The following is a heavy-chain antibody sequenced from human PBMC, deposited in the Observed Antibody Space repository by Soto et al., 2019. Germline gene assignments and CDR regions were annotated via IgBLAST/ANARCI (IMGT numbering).Heavy chain of an antibody. V-gene: IGHV4-30-2*01. D-gene: IGHD2-2*02. J-gene: IGHJ5*02. CDR3: ATAAGGRCSSTSCYTDPWFDP. Sequence: LSLTCAVSGGSISSGGYSWSWIRQPPGKGLEWIGYIYHSGSTYYNPSLKSRVTISVDRSKNQFSLKLSSVTAADTAVYYCATAAGGRCSSTSCYTDPWFDPWGQGTLVTVSS. CDR2: IYHSGST. CDR1: GGSISSGGYS.